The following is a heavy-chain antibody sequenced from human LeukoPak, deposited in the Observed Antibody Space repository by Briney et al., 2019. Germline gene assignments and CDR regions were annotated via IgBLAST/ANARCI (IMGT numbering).Heavy chain of an antibody. J-gene: IGHJ6*03. V-gene: IGHV3-30*02. CDR2: IRYDGSNE. CDR1: GFTFSSYG. D-gene: IGHD2-15*01. Sequence: HAGGSLRLSCAASGFTFSSYGMHWVRQAPGKGLEWVAFIRYDGSNEYYADSVKGRFTISRDKSKNTLSLQMNGLRVEDTAVYYCAKVMPPGRIRFYSYYMDVWGKGTTVTVS. CDR3: AKVMPPGRIRFYSYYMDV.